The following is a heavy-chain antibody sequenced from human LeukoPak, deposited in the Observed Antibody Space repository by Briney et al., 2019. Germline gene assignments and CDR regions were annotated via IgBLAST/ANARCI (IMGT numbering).Heavy chain of an antibody. V-gene: IGHV1-2*02. CDR2: INPNGGGT. Sequence: ASVKVSCKASGYTFTGYYMHWVRQAPGQGLEWMGWINPNGGGTDYAQKFQGRVTMTTDTSTSTAYMELRSLRSDDTAVYYCARDFSRFSSRPSGYWGQGTLVTVSS. J-gene: IGHJ4*02. D-gene: IGHD6-13*01. CDR3: ARDFSRFSSRPSGY. CDR1: GYTFTGYY.